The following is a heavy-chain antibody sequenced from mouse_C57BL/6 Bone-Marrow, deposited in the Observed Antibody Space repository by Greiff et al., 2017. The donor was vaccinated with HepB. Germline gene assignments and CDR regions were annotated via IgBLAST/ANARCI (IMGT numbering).Heavy chain of an antibody. V-gene: IGHV1-53*01. CDR3: ARSITTVVAPFAY. CDR1: GYTFTSYW. D-gene: IGHD1-1*01. Sequence: VQLQQPGPELVKPGASVKLSCKASGYTFTSYWMHWVKQRPGQGLEWIGNINPSNGGTNYNEKFKSKATLTVDKSSSTAYMQLSSLTSEDSAVYYCARSITTVVAPFAYWGQGTLVTVSA. J-gene: IGHJ3*01. CDR2: INPSNGGT.